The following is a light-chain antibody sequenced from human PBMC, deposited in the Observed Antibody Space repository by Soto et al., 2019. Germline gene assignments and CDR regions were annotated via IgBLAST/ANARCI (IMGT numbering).Light chain of an antibody. J-gene: IGKJ1*01. CDR2: GAS. V-gene: IGKV3-20*01. CDR1: QSVSSSY. Sequence: EIVLTQSPGTLSLSPGERATLSCRAIQSVSSSYLAWYQQKPGQAPRLLIYGASSRATDIPDRFSGSGSGTDFTLTISRLEPEDFAVYYCQQYGSSLTWTFGQGTKVDNK. CDR3: QQYGSSLTWT.